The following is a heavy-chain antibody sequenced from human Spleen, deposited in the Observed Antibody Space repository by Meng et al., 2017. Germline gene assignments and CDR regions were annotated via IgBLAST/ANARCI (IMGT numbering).Heavy chain of an antibody. D-gene: IGHD4-11*01. J-gene: IGHJ4*02. CDR2: INHSGST. Sequence: QWHLQRWGAGLLKPSETQSLTWAGYGGAFSGYYWSWIRQPPGKGLEWIGEINHSGSTNYNPSLESRATISVDTSQNNLSLKLSSVTAADSAVYYCARGPTTMAHDFDYWGQGTLVTVSS. V-gene: IGHV4-34*01. CDR3: ARGPTTMAHDFDY. CDR1: GGAFSGYY.